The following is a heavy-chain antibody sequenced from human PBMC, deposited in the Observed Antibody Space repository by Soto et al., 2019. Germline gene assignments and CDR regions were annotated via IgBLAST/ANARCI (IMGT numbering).Heavy chain of an antibody. CDR2: IYPGDSDT. D-gene: IGHD6-19*01. V-gene: IGHV5-51*01. J-gene: IGHJ6*02. CDR1: GYNFPNHW. Sequence: LGESLKISCKGSGYNFPNHWIAWVRQMPEKGLECMGLIYPGDSDTRYSPSFEGQVTISADKSISTAFLQWSSLKASDTAMYYCARPFGSGYAMDVWDQGTTVTVSS. CDR3: ARPFGSGYAMDV.